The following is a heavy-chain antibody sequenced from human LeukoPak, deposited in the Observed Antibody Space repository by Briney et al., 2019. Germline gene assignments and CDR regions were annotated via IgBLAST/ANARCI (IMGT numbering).Heavy chain of an antibody. CDR1: GGTFSSYA. CDR3: ARDSGSYSTPFDY. V-gene: IGHV1-69*13. CDR2: IIPIFGTA. Sequence: SVKVSCKASGGTFSSYAISWVRQAPRQGLEWMGGIIPIFGTANYAQKFQGRVTITADESTSTAYMELSSLRSEDTAVYYCARDSGSYSTPFDYWGQGTLVTVSS. D-gene: IGHD1-26*01. J-gene: IGHJ4*02.